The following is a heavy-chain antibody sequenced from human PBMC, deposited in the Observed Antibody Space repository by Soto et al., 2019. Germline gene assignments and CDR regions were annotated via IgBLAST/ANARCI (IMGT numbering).Heavy chain of an antibody. J-gene: IGHJ3*02. CDR1: AGSFSHYY. CDR2: IKHSGSS. V-gene: IGHV4-34*01. Sequence: SETLSLTCAVYAGSFSHYYWNWIRQSPGKGLEWIGKIKHSGSSNYSPSLRSRVSISVDMSKNQFSLRLTSVTAADTAVYYCARGGSSDWQVALDIWGQGTMVTVSS. CDR3: ARGGSSDWQVALDI. D-gene: IGHD6-19*01.